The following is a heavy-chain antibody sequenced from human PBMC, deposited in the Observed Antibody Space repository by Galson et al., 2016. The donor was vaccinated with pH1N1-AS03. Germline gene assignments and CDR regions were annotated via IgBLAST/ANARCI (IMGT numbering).Heavy chain of an antibody. V-gene: IGHV3-7*01. CDR1: GFTFSSYW. J-gene: IGHJ4*02. CDR3: AGAVGGGDSL. D-gene: IGHD4-23*01. CDR2: IKQDGSVE. Sequence: SLRLSCAASGFTFSSYWMTRVRQAPGKGLEWVANIKQDGSVEYYVDSVKGRFTISRDNAKNSLYLQMNSLRDEDTAVYYCAGAVGGGDSLWGQGTLVTVSA.